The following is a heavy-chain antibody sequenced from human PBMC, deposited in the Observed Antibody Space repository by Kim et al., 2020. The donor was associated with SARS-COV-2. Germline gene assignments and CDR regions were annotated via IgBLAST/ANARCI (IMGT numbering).Heavy chain of an antibody. Sequence: PSLKSRVTISVDTSKNQFSLKLSSVTAADTAVYYCARGPTYYDFWSGYLAWGQGTLVTVSS. CDR3: ARGPTYYDFWSGYLA. D-gene: IGHD3-3*01. J-gene: IGHJ4*02. V-gene: IGHV4-34*01.